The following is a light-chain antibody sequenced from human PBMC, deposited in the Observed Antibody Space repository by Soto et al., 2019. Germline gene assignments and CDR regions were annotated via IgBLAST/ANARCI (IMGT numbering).Light chain of an antibody. CDR2: DAS. V-gene: IGKV3-20*01. J-gene: IGKJ1*01. CDR1: QSLSSSH. Sequence: EIVLTQSPGTLSLSPGERASLSCRASQSLSSSHLIWYQQKPGQASRLLIYDASSRATGIPDRFSGGGSGTDFTLTISRLEPEDFAVYYCQHLSAFGQGTKVEIK. CDR3: QHLSA.